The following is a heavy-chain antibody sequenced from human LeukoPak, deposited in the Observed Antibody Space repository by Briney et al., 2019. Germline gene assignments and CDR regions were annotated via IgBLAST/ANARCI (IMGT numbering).Heavy chain of an antibody. D-gene: IGHD2-15*01. J-gene: IGHJ5*02. CDR1: GFYFRNYA. CDR3: AKGPDKYCTAGSCYGAS. V-gene: IGHV3-23*01. Sequence: GGSRRLSCAASGFYFRNYAMTWVRQAPGKGLEWVSGISNGGVATYYADPVKGRFTVSRDNSKNTLYLQMNSLRADDTAIYYCAKGPDKYCTAGSCYGASWGQGTQVTVSS. CDR2: ISNGGVAT.